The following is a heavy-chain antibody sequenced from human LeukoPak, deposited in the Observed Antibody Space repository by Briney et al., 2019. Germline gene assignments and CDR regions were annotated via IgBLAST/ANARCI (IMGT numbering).Heavy chain of an antibody. CDR2: INPNSGGT. J-gene: IGHJ4*02. D-gene: IGHD2-15*01. CDR3: ATVVAAATPMAGFDY. V-gene: IGHV1-2*02. Sequence: ASVKVFCKASGYXFTGYYIHWVRQAPGQGLEWMGWINPNSGGTNYAQKFQGRVTMTRDTSISTAYMELSGLRSDDTAVYYCATVVAAATPMAGFDYWGQGTLVTVSS. CDR1: GYXFTGYY.